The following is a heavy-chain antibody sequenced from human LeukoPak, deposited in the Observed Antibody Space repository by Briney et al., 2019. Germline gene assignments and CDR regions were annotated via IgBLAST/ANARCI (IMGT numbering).Heavy chain of an antibody. Sequence: GGSLRLSYASSGFTFSIYAMRCVRQAAGKGVECGFGFSASGGSTYYADSVKGRLTISRDNSKNTLYLQMNSLRAEDTAVYYCAKGNSGSYLMHFDYWGQGTLVTVSS. CDR1: GFTFSIYA. CDR3: AKGNSGSYLMHFDY. V-gene: IGHV3-23*01. CDR2: FSASGGST. J-gene: IGHJ4*02. D-gene: IGHD1-26*01.